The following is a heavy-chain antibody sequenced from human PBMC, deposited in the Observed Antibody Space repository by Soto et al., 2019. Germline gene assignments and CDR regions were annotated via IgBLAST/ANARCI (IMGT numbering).Heavy chain of an antibody. CDR2: IYYSGST. CDR3: ARERTIFGFGRGLHFDY. V-gene: IGHV4-59*01. D-gene: IGHD3-3*01. J-gene: IGHJ4*02. Sequence: SETLSLTCTVSGGSISSYYWSWIRQPPGKGLEWIGYIYYSGSTNYNPSLKSRVTISVDTSKNQFSLKLSSVTAADTAVYYCARERTIFGFGRGLHFDYWGQGTLVTVSS. CDR1: GGSISSYY.